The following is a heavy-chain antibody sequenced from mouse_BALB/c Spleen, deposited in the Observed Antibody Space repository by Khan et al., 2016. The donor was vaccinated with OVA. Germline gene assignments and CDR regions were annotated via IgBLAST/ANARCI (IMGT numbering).Heavy chain of an antibody. CDR3: AKEGAYYRSDGWFAY. V-gene: IGHV1-4*01. CDR1: GYTFTTYT. J-gene: IGHJ3*01. CDR2: IIPSTDYT. Sequence: QVQLKESGAELARPGASVKMSCKASGYTFTTYTIHWVKQRPGQGLEWIGYIIPSTDYTTYNQKFKDKATLTADKSSSTAYMQLSSLTSDDSAVYYGAKEGAYYRSDGWFAYWGQGTLVTVSA. D-gene: IGHD2-14*01.